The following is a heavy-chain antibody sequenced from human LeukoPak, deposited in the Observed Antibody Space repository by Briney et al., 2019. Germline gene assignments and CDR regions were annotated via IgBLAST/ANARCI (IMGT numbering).Heavy chain of an antibody. V-gene: IGHV4-59*08. Sequence: PSETLSLTCTVSGGSINNYYWSWIRQSPEKGLEWIGYIHDSGSTNYNPSLKSRVTISVDTSKNQFSLKLGSVTAADTAVYYCVRLDAAAGRYLQFYYWGQGTLVTVSS. CDR1: GGSINNYY. J-gene: IGHJ4*02. CDR2: IHDSGST. CDR3: VRLDAAAGRYLQFYY. D-gene: IGHD5-24*01.